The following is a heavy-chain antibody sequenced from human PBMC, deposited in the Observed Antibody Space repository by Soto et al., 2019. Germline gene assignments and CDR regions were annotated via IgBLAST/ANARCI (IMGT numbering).Heavy chain of an antibody. CDR1: GGTFSSYA. Sequence: SVKVSCKASGGTFSSYAISWVRQAPGQGLEWMGGIIPIFGTANYAQKFQGRVTITADESTSTAYMELSSLRSEDTAVYYCARDPYYYDSSGYYYYGMDVWGQGTTVTVSS. CDR3: ARDPYYYDSSGYYYYGMDV. V-gene: IGHV1-69*13. J-gene: IGHJ6*02. D-gene: IGHD3-22*01. CDR2: IIPIFGTA.